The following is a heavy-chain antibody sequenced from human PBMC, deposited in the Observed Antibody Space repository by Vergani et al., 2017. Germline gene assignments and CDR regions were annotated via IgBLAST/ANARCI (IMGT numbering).Heavy chain of an antibody. V-gene: IGHV1-18*01. CDR2: ISAGNGNT. D-gene: IGHD6-19*01. CDR3: ARGSRWYSSGWGPFDY. CDR1: GYTFTSYG. Sequence: QVQLVQSGAEVKKPGASVKVSCKASGYTFTSYGISWVRQAPGQGLEWMGWISAGNGNTKYSQKFQGRVTITRDTSASTAYMELSSLRSEDTAVYYCARGSRWYSSGWGPFDYWGQGTLVTVSS. J-gene: IGHJ4*02.